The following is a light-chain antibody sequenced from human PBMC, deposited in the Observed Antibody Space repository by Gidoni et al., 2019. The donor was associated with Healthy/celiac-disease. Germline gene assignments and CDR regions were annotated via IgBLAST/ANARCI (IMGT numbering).Light chain of an antibody. CDR2: KAS. V-gene: IGKV1-5*03. Sequence: DIQMTQSPSTLSASVGDRVTITCRASQSISSWLAWYQQKPGKAPKLLIYKASSLASGVPSRFSGSGSGTEFTLTISSLQPDDFATYYCQQYNSYPWTFGQGTKVEI. CDR1: QSISSW. J-gene: IGKJ1*01. CDR3: QQYNSYPWT.